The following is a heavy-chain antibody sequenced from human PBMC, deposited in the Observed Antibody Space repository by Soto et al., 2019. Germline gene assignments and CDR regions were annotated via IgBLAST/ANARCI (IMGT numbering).Heavy chain of an antibody. J-gene: IGHJ3*02. D-gene: IGHD3-3*01. V-gene: IGHV3-9*01. CDR2: ISWNSGSI. CDR3: AKDHSEWLSGFDI. CDR1: GFTFDDYA. Sequence: EVQLVESGGGLVQPGRSLRLSCAASGFTFDDYAMHWVRQAPGKGLEWVSGISWNSGSIGYADSVKGRFTISRDNAKNTLYLQMNSLRAEYTALYDCAKDHSEWLSGFDIWGQGTMVTVSS.